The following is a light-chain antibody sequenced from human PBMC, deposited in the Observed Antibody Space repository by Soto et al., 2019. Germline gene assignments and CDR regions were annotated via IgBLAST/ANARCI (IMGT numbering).Light chain of an antibody. CDR1: QSVSSY. Sequence: EIVLTQSPATLSLSPGERATLSCRASQSVSSYLAWYQQKPGQAPRLLIYDASNRATGIPARFSGSGSGTNFTLTISSLEPEDFVFNYCQQRSNWPSWTFGQGTKVEIK. J-gene: IGKJ1*01. CDR2: DAS. CDR3: QQRSNWPSWT. V-gene: IGKV3-11*01.